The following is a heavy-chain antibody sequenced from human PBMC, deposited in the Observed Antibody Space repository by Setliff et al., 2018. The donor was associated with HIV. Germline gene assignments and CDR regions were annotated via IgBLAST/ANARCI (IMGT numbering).Heavy chain of an antibody. D-gene: IGHD7-27*01. J-gene: IGHJ6*03. CDR1: GYSFTNYD. CDR2: MNPNSGNT. V-gene: IGHV1-8*02. CDR3: ARGADYLGIPSYYYYYMDV. Sequence: ASVKVSCKASGYSFTNYDIYWVRQAAGQGLEWMGWMNPNSGNTGYAQKFRGRVTMTRDTSINTAYMELRSLRSDDTAVYYCARGADYLGIPSYYYYYMDVWGKGTTVTVSS.